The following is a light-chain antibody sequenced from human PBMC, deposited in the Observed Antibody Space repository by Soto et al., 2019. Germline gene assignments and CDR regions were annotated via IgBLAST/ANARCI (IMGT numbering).Light chain of an antibody. Sequence: EIVLTQSTATLSLSPGERATLSCRASQNVSTNLVWYQQKLGQAPRLLIYDASNRATGIPARFSGSGSVTDFTLTISSLEPEDFAVYYCQQRDSWPPLTFGGGTKVEIK. CDR3: QQRDSWPPLT. V-gene: IGKV3-11*01. J-gene: IGKJ4*01. CDR1: QNVSTN. CDR2: DAS.